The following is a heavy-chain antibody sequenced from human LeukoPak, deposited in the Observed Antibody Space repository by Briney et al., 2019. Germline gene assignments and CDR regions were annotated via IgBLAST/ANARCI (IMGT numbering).Heavy chain of an antibody. CDR1: GFTFSSYA. Sequence: GGSLRLSCAASGFTFSSYAMSWVRQAPGKELEWVSAISGSGGSTYYADSVKGRFTISRDNSKNTLYLQMNSLRAEDTAVYYCAKDAKTSDILTGYYPFDYWGQGTLVTVSS. D-gene: IGHD3-9*01. CDR2: ISGSGGST. CDR3: AKDAKTSDILTGYYPFDY. V-gene: IGHV3-23*01. J-gene: IGHJ4*02.